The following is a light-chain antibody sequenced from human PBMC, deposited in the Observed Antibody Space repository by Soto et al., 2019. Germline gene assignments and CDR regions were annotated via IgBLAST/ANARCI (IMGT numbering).Light chain of an antibody. CDR1: QSVSSSY. V-gene: IGKV3-20*01. Sequence: EIVLTQSPGTLSLSPGERATLSCGASQSVSSSYLAWYQQKPGQTPRLLIYGASGMATGIPDRFSGSGSGTDFTLTISRLEPEDFAVYYCQQYGSSPPVTFGQGTRLEIK. CDR2: GAS. J-gene: IGKJ5*01. CDR3: QQYGSSPPVT.